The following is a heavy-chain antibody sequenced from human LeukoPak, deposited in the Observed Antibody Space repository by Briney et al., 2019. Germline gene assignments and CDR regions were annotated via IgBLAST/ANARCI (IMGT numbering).Heavy chain of an antibody. J-gene: IGHJ4*02. CDR2: INPNSGGT. D-gene: IGHD2-8*01. V-gene: IGHV1-2*02. CDR3: ARVSGATMVFFDY. CDR1: GYTFTGYY. Sequence: ASVKVSCKASGYTFTGYYMHWVRQAPGQGLEWMGWINPNSGGTNYAQKSQGRVTMTRDTSISTAFMELSRLRSDDTAVYYCARVSGATMVFFDYWGQGTLVTVSS.